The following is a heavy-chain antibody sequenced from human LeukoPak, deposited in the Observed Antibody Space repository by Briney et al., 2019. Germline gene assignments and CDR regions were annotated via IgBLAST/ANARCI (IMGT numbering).Heavy chain of an antibody. V-gene: IGHV1-69*05. CDR2: IIPIFGTA. D-gene: IGHD6-13*01. CDR3: ARGPSSRSPGAFDI. CDR1: GGTFSSYA. J-gene: IGHJ3*02. Sequence: ASVKVSCKASGGTFSSYAISWVRQAPGQGLEWMGGIIPIFGTANYAQKFQGRVTITTDESTSTAYMELSSLRSEDTAVYYCARGPSSRSPGAFDIWGQGTMVTVSS.